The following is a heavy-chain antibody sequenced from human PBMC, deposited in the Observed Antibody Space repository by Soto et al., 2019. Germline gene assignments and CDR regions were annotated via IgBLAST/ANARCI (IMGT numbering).Heavy chain of an antibody. D-gene: IGHD2-15*01. CDR1: GYTFTSYY. CDR3: AREFRSVVVVAAIRNWFDP. V-gene: IGHV1-46*01. Sequence: ASVKVSCKASGYTFTSYYMHWVRQAPGQGLEWMGIINPSGGSTSYAQKFQGRVAMTRDTSTSTVYMELSSLRSEDTAVYYCAREFRSVVVVAAIRNWFDPWGQGTLVTVS. J-gene: IGHJ5*02. CDR2: INPSGGST.